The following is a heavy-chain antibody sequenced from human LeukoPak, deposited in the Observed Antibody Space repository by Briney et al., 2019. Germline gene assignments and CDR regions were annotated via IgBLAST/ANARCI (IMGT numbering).Heavy chain of an antibody. D-gene: IGHD2-2*01. J-gene: IGHJ6*03. CDR2: IYTSGST. CDR1: GGSISSGSYY. Sequence: SQTLSLTCTVSGGSISSGSYYWSWIRQPAGKGLEWIGRIYTSGSTNYNPSLKSRVTISVDTSKNQFSLKLSSVTAADTAVYYCAVLGYCSSTSCLDYYYYYMDVWGKGTTVTVSS. V-gene: IGHV4-61*02. CDR3: AVLGYCSSTSCLDYYYYYMDV.